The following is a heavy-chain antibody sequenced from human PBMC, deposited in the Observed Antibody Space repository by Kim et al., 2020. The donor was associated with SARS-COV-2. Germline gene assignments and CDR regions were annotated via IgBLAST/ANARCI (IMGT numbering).Heavy chain of an antibody. V-gene: IGHV3-48*03. J-gene: IGHJ6*02. Sequence: GGSLRLSCAASGFTFSTYEINWVRQAPGKGLEWVSYISGSGNIKNYADSVKGRFTISRDNAKNALYLQMNSLRAEDTAVYYCARVGTSDYYYGMDVWGQGTTVTVSS. CDR1: GFTFSTYE. CDR2: ISGSGNIK. CDR3: ARVGTSDYYYGMDV. D-gene: IGHD2-2*01.